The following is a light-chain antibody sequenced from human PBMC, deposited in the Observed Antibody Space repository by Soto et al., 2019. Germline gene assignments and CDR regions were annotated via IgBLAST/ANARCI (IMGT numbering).Light chain of an antibody. CDR2: DAS. CDR1: QGISNY. J-gene: IGKJ1*01. CDR3: QQLDSYPLWT. V-gene: IGKV1-9*01. Sequence: DIQLTQSPSFLSASVGDRVTITCRASQGISNYLAWYQQKPGKAPKLLIYDASTLQSGVPSRSSGSGSGTEFTLTISSLQPEDFATYYCQQLDSYPLWTFGQGTKVEIK.